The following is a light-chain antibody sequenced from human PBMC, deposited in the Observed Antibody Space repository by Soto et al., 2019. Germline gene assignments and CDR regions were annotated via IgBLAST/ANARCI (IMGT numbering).Light chain of an antibody. Sequence: QSVLTQPPSASGTPGQTVTISCSGSRSNVGRNAVSWYQQVPGMAPKLLVFATNKRPSGVPDRFSGSASGASASLAISGLQSEDEAGYYCAARDDTLNGPLFGGGTKLTVL. J-gene: IGLJ2*01. V-gene: IGLV1-44*01. CDR3: AARDDTLNGPL. CDR1: RSNVGRNA. CDR2: ATN.